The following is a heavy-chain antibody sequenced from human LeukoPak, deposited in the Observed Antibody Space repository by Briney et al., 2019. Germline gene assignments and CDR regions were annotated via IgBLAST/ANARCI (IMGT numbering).Heavy chain of an antibody. V-gene: IGHV1-2*02. Sequence: VKVSCKASGYTFTGYYLHWVRQAPGQGLEWMGWINPNSGGTNYAQKSQGRVTMTRDTSISTAYMELRRLKSDDTAVYYCARDFRVTTEYNWFDPWGQGTLVTVSS. CDR2: INPNSGGT. D-gene: IGHD3-3*01. J-gene: IGHJ5*02. CDR1: GYTFTGYY. CDR3: ARDFRVTTEYNWFDP.